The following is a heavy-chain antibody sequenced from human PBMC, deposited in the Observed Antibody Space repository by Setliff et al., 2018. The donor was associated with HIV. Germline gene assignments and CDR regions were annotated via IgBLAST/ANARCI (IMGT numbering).Heavy chain of an antibody. Sequence: ASVKVSCKASGYTFTDYYMQWVRQAPGQGLEWMGRINPDSGGANYAQKFQGRVTMTRDTSISTAYMELSSLRSDDTAVYYCARGKGVGGVIITGGLDVWGQGTTVTVSS. V-gene: IGHV1-2*06. CDR1: GYTFTDYY. CDR2: INPDSGGA. D-gene: IGHD3-10*01. J-gene: IGHJ6*02. CDR3: ARGKGVGGVIITGGLDV.